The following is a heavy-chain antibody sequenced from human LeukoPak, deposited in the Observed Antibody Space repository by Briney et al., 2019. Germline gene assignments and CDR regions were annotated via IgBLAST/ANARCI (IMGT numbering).Heavy chain of an antibody. D-gene: IGHD2-2*02. J-gene: IGHJ3*02. Sequence: SVKVSCKASGGTFSSYAISWVRQAPGQGLEWMGGIIPILGTANYAQKFQGRVTITADESTSTAYMELSSLRSEDTAVYYCARVWPAAIGFDAFDIWGQGTMVTVSS. CDR1: GGTFSSYA. CDR2: IIPILGTA. CDR3: ARVWPAAIGFDAFDI. V-gene: IGHV1-69*13.